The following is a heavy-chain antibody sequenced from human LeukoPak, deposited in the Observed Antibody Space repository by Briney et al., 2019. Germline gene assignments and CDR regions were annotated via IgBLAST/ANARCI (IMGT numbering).Heavy chain of an antibody. Sequence: GASVKVSCKASGYTFTSYDINWVRQATGQGLEWMGWMNPNSGNTGYAQKFQGRVTMTTDTSTSTAYMELRSLRSDDTAVYYCASLDIGDYGMDVWGKGTTVTVSS. J-gene: IGHJ6*04. D-gene: IGHD5-12*01. CDR2: MNPNSGNT. V-gene: IGHV1-8*01. CDR3: ASLDIGDYGMDV. CDR1: GYTFTSYD.